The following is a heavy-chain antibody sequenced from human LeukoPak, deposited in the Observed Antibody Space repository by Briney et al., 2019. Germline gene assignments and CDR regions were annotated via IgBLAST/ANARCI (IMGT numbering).Heavy chain of an antibody. Sequence: EASVKVSCKASGYTFTGYYMHWVRQAPGQGLEWMGWINPNSGGTNYAQKFQSRVTMTRDTSISTAYMELSRLRSDDTAVYYCARENPHDAFDIWGQGTMVTVSS. CDR3: ARENPHDAFDI. V-gene: IGHV1-2*02. CDR2: INPNSGGT. CDR1: GYTFTGYY. J-gene: IGHJ3*02.